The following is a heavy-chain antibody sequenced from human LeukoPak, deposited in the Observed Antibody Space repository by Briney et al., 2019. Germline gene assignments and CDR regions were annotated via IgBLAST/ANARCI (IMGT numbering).Heavy chain of an antibody. D-gene: IGHD3-22*01. CDR1: GGSISSSSYY. J-gene: IGHJ4*02. Sequence: PSETLSLTCTVSGGSISSSSYYWGWIRQPPGKGLEWIGRSYYSGSTYYNPSLKSRVTISVDTSKNQFSLKLSSVTAADTAVYYCARVCSSSGYYPDYWGQGTLVTVSS. CDR2: SYYSGST. CDR3: ARVCSSSGYYPDY. V-gene: IGHV4-39*07.